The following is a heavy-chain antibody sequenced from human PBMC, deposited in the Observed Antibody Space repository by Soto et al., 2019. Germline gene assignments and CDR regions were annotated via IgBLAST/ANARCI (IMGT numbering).Heavy chain of an antibody. V-gene: IGHV4-30-2*01. J-gene: IGHJ5*02. Sequence: SETLSLTCAVSGGSISSGGYSWSWIRQPPGKGLEWIGYIYHRSTYYNPSLKSRVTISVDTSKNQFSLKLSSVTAADTAVYYCARRERAAGTDWWFDPWGQGTLVTVSS. CDR3: ARRERAAGTDWWFDP. D-gene: IGHD6-13*01. CDR2: IYHRST. CDR1: GGSISSGGYS.